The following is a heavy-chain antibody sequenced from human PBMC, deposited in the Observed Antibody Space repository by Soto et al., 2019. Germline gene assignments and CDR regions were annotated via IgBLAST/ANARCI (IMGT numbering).Heavy chain of an antibody. Sequence: LSLTCAASGFTFSSYSMNWVRQAPGKGLEWVSYISSSSSTIYYADSVKGRFTISRDNAKNSLYLQMNSLRDEDTAVYYCARDGWELRNDAFDIWGQGTMVTVSS. CDR3: ARDGWELRNDAFDI. D-gene: IGHD1-26*01. CDR1: GFTFSSYS. V-gene: IGHV3-48*02. J-gene: IGHJ3*02. CDR2: ISSSSSTI.